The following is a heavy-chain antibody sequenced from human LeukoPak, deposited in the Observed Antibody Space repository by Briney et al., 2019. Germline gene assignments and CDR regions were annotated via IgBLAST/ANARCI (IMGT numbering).Heavy chain of an antibody. CDR1: GFTFSSYA. Sequence: GGSLRLSRAASGFTFSSYAMSWVRQAPGKGLEWVSAISGSGGSTYYADSVKGRFTISRDNSKNTLYLQMNSLRAEDTAVYYCAKDPRSGWYAEYFQHWGQGTLVTVPS. CDR2: ISGSGGST. V-gene: IGHV3-23*01. CDR3: AKDPRSGWYAEYFQH. J-gene: IGHJ1*01. D-gene: IGHD6-19*01.